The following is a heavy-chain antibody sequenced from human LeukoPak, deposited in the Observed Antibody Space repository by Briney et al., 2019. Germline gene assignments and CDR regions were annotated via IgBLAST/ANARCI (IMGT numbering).Heavy chain of an antibody. CDR1: GGSFSGYY. V-gene: IGHV4-34*01. J-gene: IGHJ4*02. D-gene: IGHD3-10*01. CDR3: ARHKALLWFGELSNDWAFDY. CDR2: INHSGST. Sequence: SETLSLTCAVYGGSFSGYYWSWIRQPPGKGLEWIGEINHSGSTNYNPSLKSRVTISVDTSKNQFSLKLSSVTAADTAVYYCARHKALLWFGELSNDWAFDYWGQGTLVTASS.